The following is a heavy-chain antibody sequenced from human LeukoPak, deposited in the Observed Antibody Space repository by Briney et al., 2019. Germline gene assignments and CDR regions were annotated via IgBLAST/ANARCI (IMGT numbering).Heavy chain of an antibody. CDR1: GFTFSNYG. V-gene: IGHV3-33*01. CDR2: IWYDGSNK. D-gene: IGHD3-22*01. CDR3: ARDYYDSSGYPSFDP. J-gene: IGHJ5*02. Sequence: PGRSLRLSCAASGFTFSNYGMHWVRQAPGKGLEWVAVIWYDGSNKYYADSVKGRFAISRDNSKNTPYLQMNSLRAEDTAVYYCARDYYDSSGYPSFDPWGQGTLVTVSS.